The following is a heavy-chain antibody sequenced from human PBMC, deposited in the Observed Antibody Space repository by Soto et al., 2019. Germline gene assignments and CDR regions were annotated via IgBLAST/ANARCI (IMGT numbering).Heavy chain of an antibody. Sequence: EVRLVESGGGLIQPGGSLRLSCAASGFTVTNKYMTWVRQAPGKGLEWVSIIYSGGATSYADSVKGRFTISRDNSKDILYLQMNSLRAEDTAVYYCARVDYGDYGWYFDLWGRRTLVTVSS. D-gene: IGHD4-17*01. CDR1: GFTVTNKY. CDR2: IYSGGAT. V-gene: IGHV3-53*01. CDR3: ARVDYGDYGWYFDL. J-gene: IGHJ2*01.